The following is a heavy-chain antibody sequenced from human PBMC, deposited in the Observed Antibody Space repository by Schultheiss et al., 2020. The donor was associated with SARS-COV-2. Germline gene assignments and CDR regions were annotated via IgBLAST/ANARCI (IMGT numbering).Heavy chain of an antibody. CDR3: ARGRHSSSLYYYDSSGRQYKVIYYFDY. D-gene: IGHD3-22*01. CDR2: ITSSSSTT. Sequence: GGSLRLSCAASGFTFSSYSMNWVRQAPGKGLEWISYITSSSSTTYSADSVKGRFTISRDNAQNSLYLQMNSLRDEDTAVYYCARGRHSSSLYYYDSSGRQYKVIYYFDYWGQGALVTVSS. J-gene: IGHJ4*02. V-gene: IGHV3-48*02. CDR1: GFTFSSYS.